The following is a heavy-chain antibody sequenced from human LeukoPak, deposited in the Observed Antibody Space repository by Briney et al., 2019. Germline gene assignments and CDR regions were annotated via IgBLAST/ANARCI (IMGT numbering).Heavy chain of an antibody. CDR1: GYTFTGYY. CDR3: ARVGGSLGVGFDY. J-gene: IGHJ4*02. D-gene: IGHD2-8*01. CDR2: INPNSGGT. Sequence: ASVKVSCRASGYTFTGYYMHWVRQAPGQGLEWMGRINPNSGGTNYAQKFQGRVTMTRDTSISTAYMELSRLRSNDTAVYYCARVGGSLGVGFDYWGQGTLVTVSS. V-gene: IGHV1-2*06.